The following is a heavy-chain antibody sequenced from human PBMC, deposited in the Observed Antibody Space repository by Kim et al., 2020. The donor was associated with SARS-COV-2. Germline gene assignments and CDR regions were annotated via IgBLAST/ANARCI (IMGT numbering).Heavy chain of an antibody. CDR2: GTT. Sequence: GTTEYAASVKGRFTISRDDSKSIAYLQMNSLKTEDTAVYYCTRGSSCPGYWGQGTLVTVSS. CDR3: TRGSSCPGY. D-gene: IGHD6-13*01. V-gene: IGHV3-49*02. J-gene: IGHJ4*02.